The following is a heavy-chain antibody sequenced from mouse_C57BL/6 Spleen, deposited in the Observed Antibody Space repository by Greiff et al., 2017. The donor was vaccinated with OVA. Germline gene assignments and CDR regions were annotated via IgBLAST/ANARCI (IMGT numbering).Heavy chain of an antibody. CDR1: GYTFTDYY. V-gene: IGHV1-76*01. D-gene: IGHD4-1*01. J-gene: IGHJ2*01. CDR2: IYPGSGNT. CDR3: AREGNWAFHYFDY. Sequence: QVQLQQSGAELVRPGASVKLSCKASGYTFTDYYINWVKQRPGQGLEWIARIYPGSGNTYYNEKFKGKATLTAEKSSSTAYMQLSSLTSEDSAVYFCAREGNWAFHYFDYWGQGTTLTVSS.